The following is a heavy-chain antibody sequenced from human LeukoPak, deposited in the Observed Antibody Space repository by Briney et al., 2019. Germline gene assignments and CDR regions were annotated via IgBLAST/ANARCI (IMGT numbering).Heavy chain of an antibody. CDR3: AGSWYLLAAFDI. Sequence: PSETLSLTCAVYGGSFSGYYWSWIRQPPGKGLEWIGEINHSGSTNYNPSLKSRVTISVDTSKNQFSLKLSSVTAADTAVYYCAGSWYLLAAFDIWGQGTMVTVSS. D-gene: IGHD6-13*01. V-gene: IGHV4-34*01. CDR2: INHSGST. J-gene: IGHJ3*02. CDR1: GGSFSGYY.